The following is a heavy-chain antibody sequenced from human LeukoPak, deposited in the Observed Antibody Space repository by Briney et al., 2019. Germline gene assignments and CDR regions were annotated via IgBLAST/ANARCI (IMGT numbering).Heavy chain of an antibody. J-gene: IGHJ5*02. V-gene: IGHV4-39*01. CDR1: GGSISSSSYS. D-gene: IGHD6-13*01. CDR2: IYYSGST. Sequence: SETLSLTCTVSGGSISSSSYSWGWIRQPPGKGLEWIGSIYYSGSTYFNPSLKSRVTISVDTSKNQFSLKLNSVAAADTAVYYCARHVRKRGIAAAGSPGWFDPWGQGTLVTVSS. CDR3: ARHVRKRGIAAAGSPGWFDP.